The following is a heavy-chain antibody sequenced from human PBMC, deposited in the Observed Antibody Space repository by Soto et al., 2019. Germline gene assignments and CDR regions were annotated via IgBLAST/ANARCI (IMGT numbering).Heavy chain of an antibody. V-gene: IGHV4-59*01. Sequence: SETLSLTCTVSGGSISSYYWSWIRQPPGKGLEWIGYIYYSGSTNYNPSLKSRVTISVDTSKNQFSLKLSSVTAADTAVYYCARVNMRIAARRTSYYMDVWGKGTTVTVSS. J-gene: IGHJ6*03. CDR2: IYYSGST. D-gene: IGHD6-6*01. CDR1: GGSISSYY. CDR3: ARVNMRIAARRTSYYMDV.